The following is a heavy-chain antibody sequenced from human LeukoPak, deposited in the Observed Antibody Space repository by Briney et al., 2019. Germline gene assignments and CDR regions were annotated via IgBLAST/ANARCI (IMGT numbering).Heavy chain of an antibody. J-gene: IGHJ4*02. CDR3: ARDSHYHDYGDYSIDY. CDR1: GYTFTGYH. V-gene: IGHV1-18*04. D-gene: IGHD4-17*01. CDR2: ISAYNGNT. Sequence: ASVKVSCKASGYTFTGYHMHWVRQAPGQGLEWMGWISAYNGNTNYAQKLQGRVTMTTDTSTSTAYMELRSLRSDDTAVYYCARDSHYHDYGDYSIDYWGQGTLVTVSS.